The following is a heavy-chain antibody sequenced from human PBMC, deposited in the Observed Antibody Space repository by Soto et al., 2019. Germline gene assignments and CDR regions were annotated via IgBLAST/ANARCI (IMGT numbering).Heavy chain of an antibody. J-gene: IGHJ6*02. CDR1: GGSISSYY. D-gene: IGHD6-6*01. V-gene: IGHV4-59*01. CDR2: IYYSGST. CDR3: ARVKYSSYPAYYYYGMDV. Sequence: QVQLQESGPGLVKPSETLSLTCTVSGGSISSYYWSWIRQPPGKGLEWIGYIYYSGSTNYNPSLKSRVTISVDTSKDQFSLKMSSVTAADTAVYYCARVKYSSYPAYYYYGMDVGGQGTTVNVSS.